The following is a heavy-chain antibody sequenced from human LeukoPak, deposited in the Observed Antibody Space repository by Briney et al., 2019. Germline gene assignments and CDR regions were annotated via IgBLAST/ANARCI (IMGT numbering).Heavy chain of an antibody. D-gene: IGHD1-26*01. V-gene: IGHV3-21*01. CDR3: ARFVGTHDAFDI. Sequence: PGGSLRLSCAASGFTFSSYSMNWVRQAPGKGLEWVSSISSSSSYIYYADSVKGRFTISRDNAKNSLHLQMNSLRAEDTAVYYCARFVGTHDAFDIWGQGTMVTVSS. J-gene: IGHJ3*02. CDR1: GFTFSSYS. CDR2: ISSSSSYI.